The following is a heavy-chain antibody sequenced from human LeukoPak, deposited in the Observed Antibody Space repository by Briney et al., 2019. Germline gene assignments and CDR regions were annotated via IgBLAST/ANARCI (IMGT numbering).Heavy chain of an antibody. CDR3: ARCGDGLPCDFDY. CDR2: IYSDNT. V-gene: IGHV3-53*01. Sequence: GGSLRLSCTVSGFTVSSNSMSWVRQAPGKGLEWVSFIYSDNTHYSDSVKGRFTISRDNAKNSLFLQMNSLRPEDTAVYYCARCGDGLPCDFDYWGQGTLVTVSS. CDR1: GFTVSSNS. J-gene: IGHJ4*02. D-gene: IGHD3-10*01.